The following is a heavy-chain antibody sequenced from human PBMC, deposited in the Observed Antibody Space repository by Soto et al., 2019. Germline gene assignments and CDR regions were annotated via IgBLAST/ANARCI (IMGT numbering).Heavy chain of an antibody. D-gene: IGHD3-10*01. CDR3: ARAYYYGSGSYYQYGMDV. CDR2: INSDGSST. V-gene: IGHV3-74*01. CDR1: GFTFSSYW. J-gene: IGHJ6*02. Sequence: GSLILSCAASGFTFSSYWMHWVRQAPGKGLVWVSRINSDGSSTSYADSVKGRFTISRDNAKNTLYLQMNSLRADDTAVYYCARAYYYGSGSYYQYGMDVWGQGTTVTVSS.